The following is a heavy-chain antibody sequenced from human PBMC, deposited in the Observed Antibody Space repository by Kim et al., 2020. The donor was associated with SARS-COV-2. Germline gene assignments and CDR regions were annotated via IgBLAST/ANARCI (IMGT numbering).Heavy chain of an antibody. D-gene: IGHD2-21*01. CDR3: AGASDSPHRADY. V-gene: IGHV4-59*13. Sequence: SETLSLTCTVSPGYITTYHWNWIRQPPGKGLEWVGYIRYSGITNYNPSLKSRLTISLDTSKNQFSLSLNSVTAADTAVYYRAGASDSPHRADYWGQGTLVAVSS. J-gene: IGHJ4*02. CDR2: IRYSGIT. CDR1: PGYITTYH.